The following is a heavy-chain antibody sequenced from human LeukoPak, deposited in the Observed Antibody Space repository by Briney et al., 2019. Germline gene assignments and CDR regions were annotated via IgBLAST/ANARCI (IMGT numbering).Heavy chain of an antibody. CDR2: ISADGGSA. CDR1: GFTLGSYA. D-gene: IGHD4-11*01. Sequence: SGGSLRLSCAASGFTLGSYAMSWVRQAPGKGLEWVSAISADGGSAWYAGSVRGRSTISRDNSKNTVYLQMNTLRAEDTAVYFCARDRNFPRDQFDYWGQGTLVTVSS. CDR3: ARDRNFPRDQFDY. J-gene: IGHJ4*02. V-gene: IGHV3-23*01.